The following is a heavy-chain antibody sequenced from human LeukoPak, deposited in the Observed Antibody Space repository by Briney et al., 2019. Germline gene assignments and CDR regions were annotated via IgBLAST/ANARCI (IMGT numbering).Heavy chain of an antibody. J-gene: IGHJ5*02. V-gene: IGHV1-2*02. Sequence: ASVKVSCKTSGYPFTDYYIHWVRQALGQGLEWMGWINPNSGATNYPRKFQGRVTVTRDTSTSTAYMELTSLRSDDTAVYFCARDFGNYYGSGTLDWFDPWGQGTLVTVSS. CDR3: ARDFGNYYGSGTLDWFDP. CDR1: GYPFTDYY. D-gene: IGHD3-10*01. CDR2: INPNSGAT.